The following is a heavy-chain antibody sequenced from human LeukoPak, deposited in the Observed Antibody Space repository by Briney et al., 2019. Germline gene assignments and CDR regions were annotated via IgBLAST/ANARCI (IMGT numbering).Heavy chain of an antibody. D-gene: IGHD1-26*01. CDR1: GGSISSYY. CDR2: IYYSGST. J-gene: IGHJ4*02. Sequence: SETLSLTCTVSGGSISSYYWRWIRQPPGKGLEWVGYIYYSGSTSYNPSLKSRVTISVDTSKNQFSLKLSSVTAADTAVYYCARGYSGSYGRFDYWGQGTLVTVSS. V-gene: IGHV4-59*01. CDR3: ARGYSGSYGRFDY.